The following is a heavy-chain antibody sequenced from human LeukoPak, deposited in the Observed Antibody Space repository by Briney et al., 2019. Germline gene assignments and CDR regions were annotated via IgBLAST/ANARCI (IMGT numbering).Heavy chain of an antibody. D-gene: IGHD1-26*01. CDR3: ANIVGATDFDY. CDR2: ISYDGSNK. CDR1: GFTFSSYA. V-gene: IGHV3-30*04. Sequence: GALRLSCAASGFTFSSYAMHWVRQAPGKGLEWVAVISYDGSNKYYADSVKGRFTISRDNSKNTLYLQMNSLRAEDTAVYYCANIVGATDFDYWGQGTLVTVSS. J-gene: IGHJ4*02.